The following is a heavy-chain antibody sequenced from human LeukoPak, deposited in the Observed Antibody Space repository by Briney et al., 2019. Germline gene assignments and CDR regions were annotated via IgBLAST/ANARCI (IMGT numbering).Heavy chain of an antibody. Sequence: RGSLTLSCAASGFTLSIYTIRWGSQAPGKGLEWVATMSYDGSKTYYAESVKGRFTISRDTSKSTLCLQMNSLRPEDTAVYYRATPDVATSLYYFVYWGQASLVTVSS. CDR2: MSYDGSKT. J-gene: IGHJ4*02. V-gene: IGHV3-30-3*01. CDR1: GFTLSIYT. CDR3: ATPDVATSLYYFVY. D-gene: IGHD5-12*01.